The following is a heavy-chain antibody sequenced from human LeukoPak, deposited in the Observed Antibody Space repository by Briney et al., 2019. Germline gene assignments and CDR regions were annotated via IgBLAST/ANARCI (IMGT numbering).Heavy chain of an antibody. CDR1: GYSIRTGYY. CDR3: ARSYFSVGAFDI. V-gene: IGHV4-38-2*01. CDR2: VYHSGST. Sequence: SETLSLTCDVSGYSIRTGYYWGWVRQPPGKDLEWIGSVYHSGSTYYNPSLQSRVNILVDTSKIQFSLSLTSVTAADTAVYYCARSYFSVGAFDIWGQGTMVTVSS. J-gene: IGHJ3*02. D-gene: IGHD2/OR15-2a*01.